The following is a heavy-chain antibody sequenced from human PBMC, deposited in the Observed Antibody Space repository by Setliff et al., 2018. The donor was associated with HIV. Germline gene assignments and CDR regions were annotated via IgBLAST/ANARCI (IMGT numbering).Heavy chain of an antibody. Sequence: GESLKISCKGSGYTFPIYWIGWVRQMPGKGLEWMGIVSPSDSDTRYSPSFQGQVTISVDKSISTAYLQWTSLKASDTAMYYCARWGGLGSMIAVVPYLDAFDIWGQGTTVTVS. J-gene: IGHJ3*02. D-gene: IGHD3-22*01. CDR3: ARWGGLGSMIAVVPYLDAFDI. CDR1: GYTFPIYW. V-gene: IGHV5-51*01. CDR2: VSPSDSDT.